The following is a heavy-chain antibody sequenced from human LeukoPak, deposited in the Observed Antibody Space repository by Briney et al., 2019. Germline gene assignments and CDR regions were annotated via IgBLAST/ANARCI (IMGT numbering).Heavy chain of an antibody. V-gene: IGHV4-30-4*08. CDR3: ARVYWNYAFDI. D-gene: IGHD1-7*01. J-gene: IGHJ3*02. CDR2: IYYSGST. Sequence: SETLSLTCTVSGGSISSGDYYWRWLRQPPGKGLEWIGYIYYSGSTYYNPSLKSRVTISVDTSKNQFSLKLSSVTAADTAVYYCARVYWNYAFDIWGQGTMVTVSS. CDR1: GGSISSGDYY.